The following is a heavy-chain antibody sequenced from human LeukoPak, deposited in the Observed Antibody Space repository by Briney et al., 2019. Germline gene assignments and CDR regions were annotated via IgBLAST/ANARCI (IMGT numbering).Heavy chain of an antibody. CDR1: GFTFNNYG. V-gene: IGHV3-33*06. D-gene: IGHD2-21*02. Sequence: PGTSLRLSCVASGFTFNNYGMHWVRQAPGKGLEWVAVIWYDGGNKYYADSVKGRFTISRDNSKNTLYLQMNSLRAEDTAVYYCAKDPGCGDWWYFDYWGQGALVTVSP. CDR3: AKDPGCGDWWYFDY. CDR2: IWYDGGNK. J-gene: IGHJ4*02.